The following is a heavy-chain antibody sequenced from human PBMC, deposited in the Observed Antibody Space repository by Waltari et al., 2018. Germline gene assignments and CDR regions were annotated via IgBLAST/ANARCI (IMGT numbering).Heavy chain of an antibody. CDR1: GDSINSGNYF. CDR3: AKGAGPPWFDP. J-gene: IGHJ5*02. Sequence: QVQLQESGPGLVKPSESVSLTCTVSGDSINSGNYFWSWIRQPAGKGLEWIGRIEARGNTNYIPSLRSRVTISVDTSQNQFSLQLRSVTAADTVVYYCAKGAGPPWFDPWGQGVMVTVSS. CDR2: IEARGNT. V-gene: IGHV4-61*02.